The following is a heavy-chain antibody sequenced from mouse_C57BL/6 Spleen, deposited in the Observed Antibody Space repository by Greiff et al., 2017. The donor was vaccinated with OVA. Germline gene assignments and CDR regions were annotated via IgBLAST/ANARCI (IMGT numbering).Heavy chain of an antibody. V-gene: IGHV8-12*01. CDR1: GFSLSTSGMG. Sequence: QVTLKESGPGILQSSQTLSLTCSFSGFSLSTSGMGVSWIRQPSGKGLEWLAHIYWDDDKRYNPSLKSRLTISKDTSRNQVFLKITSVDTADTATYYCARSGDRRYDYDVSFAYWGQGTLVTVSA. CDR2: IYWDDDK. CDR3: ARSGDRRYDYDVSFAY. J-gene: IGHJ3*01. D-gene: IGHD2-4*01.